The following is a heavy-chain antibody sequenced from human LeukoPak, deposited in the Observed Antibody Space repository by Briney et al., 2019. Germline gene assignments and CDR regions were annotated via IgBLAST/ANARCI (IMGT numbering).Heavy chain of an antibody. CDR1: GDSFSSNSTA. CDR3: VRGGQGDGYSADEAFDF. D-gene: IGHD5-24*01. J-gene: IGHJ3*01. CDR2: TYYRSKWYN. Sequence: SQTLSLTCAISGDSFSSNSTACNWIRQSPSRGLEWQGRTYYRSKWYNDYAVSVKSRITINPDTSKNQFSLQLNSVTAEDTAVYYCVRGGQGDGYSADEAFDFWGQGTVVTVSS. V-gene: IGHV6-1*01.